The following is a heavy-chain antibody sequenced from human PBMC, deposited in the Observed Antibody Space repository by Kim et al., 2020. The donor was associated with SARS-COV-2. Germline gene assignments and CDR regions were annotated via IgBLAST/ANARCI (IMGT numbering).Heavy chain of an antibody. CDR2: ISSSSYI. CDR3: ARAPYCRSSTSCYFDY. V-gene: IGHV3-21*01. D-gene: IGHD2-2*01. Sequence: GGSLRLSCAASGFTFSSYSMNWVRQAPGKGLEWVSSISSSSYIYYADSVKGRFTISRDNAKNSLYLQMNSLRAEDTAVYYCARAPYCRSSTSCYFDYWGQGTLVTVSS. J-gene: IGHJ4*02. CDR1: GFTFSSYS.